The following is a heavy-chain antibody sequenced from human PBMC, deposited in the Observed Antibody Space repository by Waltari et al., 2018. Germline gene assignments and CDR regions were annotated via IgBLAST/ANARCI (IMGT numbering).Heavy chain of an antibody. D-gene: IGHD1-1*01. CDR3: ARANWNANWFDP. J-gene: IGHJ5*02. V-gene: IGHV4-34*01. CDR2: INHSGST. CDR1: GGSFSDYY. Sequence: QVQLQQWGAGLLKPSETLSLTCAVYGGSFSDYYWRWIRQPPGKGREWIGEINHSGSTNYNPSLKSRISTSVDTSKNQFSLKLRSVTAADTAVYYCARANWNANWFDPWGQGTLVTVSS.